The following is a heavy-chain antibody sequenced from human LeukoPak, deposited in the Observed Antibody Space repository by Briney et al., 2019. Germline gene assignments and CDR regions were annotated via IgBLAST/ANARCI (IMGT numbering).Heavy chain of an antibody. CDR1: GYTFTSYY. Sequence: ASVKVSCKASGYTFTSYYMHWVRQAPGQGLEWMGIINPSGGSTSYAQKFQGRVTMTRDTSTSTVYMELSSLRSEDTAVYYCARSCEPLQLWLLGGPWGQGTLVTVSS. V-gene: IGHV1-46*01. CDR3: ARSCEPLQLWLLGGP. D-gene: IGHD5-18*01. J-gene: IGHJ5*02. CDR2: INPSGGST.